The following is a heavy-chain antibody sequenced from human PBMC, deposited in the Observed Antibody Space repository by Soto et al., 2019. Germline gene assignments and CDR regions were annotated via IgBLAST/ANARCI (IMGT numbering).Heavy chain of an antibody. CDR3: ARAPVDTAMVYFDY. CDR2: IYHSGST. J-gene: IGHJ4*02. CDR1: VGSISSGGYS. Sequence: TLSLTCAVPVGSISSGGYSWSWILQPPGKGLEWIGYIYHSGSTYYNPSLKSRVTISVDRSKNQFSLKLSSVTAADTAVYYCARAPVDTAMVYFDYWGQGTLVTVSS. V-gene: IGHV4-30-2*01. D-gene: IGHD5-18*01.